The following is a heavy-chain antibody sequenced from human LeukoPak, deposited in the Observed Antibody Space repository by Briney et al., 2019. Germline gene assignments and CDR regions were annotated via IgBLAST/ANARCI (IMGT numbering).Heavy chain of an antibody. D-gene: IGHD6-13*01. CDR3: ARSPPRGGSSWYFDY. Sequence: ASETLSLTCTVSGGSISSYYWSWIRQPPGKGLEWIGFIFYSGTTNYNPSLKSRVTISVDTSKNQFSLKLSSVTAADTAVYYCARSPPRGGSSWYFDYWGQGTLVTVSS. V-gene: IGHV4-59*12. J-gene: IGHJ4*02. CDR1: GGSISSYY. CDR2: IFYSGTT.